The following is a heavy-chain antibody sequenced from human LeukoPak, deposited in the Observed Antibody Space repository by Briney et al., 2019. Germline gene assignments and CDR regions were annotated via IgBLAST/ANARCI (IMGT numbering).Heavy chain of an antibody. Sequence: GASVKVSCKASGYTFTSYGYSWVRQAPGQGLEWMGWISAYNGNTKYAQKFQGRVTMTTVTSTSTAYMELRSLTFDDTAVYYCARVYRYYFDYWGQGTLVTVSS. D-gene: IGHD3-16*02. CDR2: ISAYNGNT. V-gene: IGHV1-18*01. CDR3: ARVYRYYFDY. J-gene: IGHJ4*02. CDR1: GYTFTSYG.